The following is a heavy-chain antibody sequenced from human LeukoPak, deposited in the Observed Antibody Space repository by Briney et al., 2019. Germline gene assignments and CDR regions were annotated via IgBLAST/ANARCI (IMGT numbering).Heavy chain of an antibody. CDR2: IYYSGST. D-gene: IGHD3-22*01. J-gene: IGHJ3*02. Sequence: SETLSLTCTVSGGSISSYYWSWIRQPPGKGLEWIGYIYYSGSTNYNPSLKSRVTISVDTSKNQFSLKLSSVTAADTAVYYCASHYYDSSGYLRGDAFGIWGQGTMVTVSS. CDR1: GGSISSYY. CDR3: ASHYYDSSGYLRGDAFGI. V-gene: IGHV4-59*08.